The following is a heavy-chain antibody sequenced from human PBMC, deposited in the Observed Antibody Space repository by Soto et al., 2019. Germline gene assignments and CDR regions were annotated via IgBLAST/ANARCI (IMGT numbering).Heavy chain of an antibody. D-gene: IGHD6-13*01. V-gene: IGHV4-31*03. CDR3: ARVPSRDGEQQLARPWWN. CDR2: IYYSGST. Sequence: QVQLQESGPGLVKPSQTLSLTCTVSGGSISSGGYYWSWIRQHPGKGLEWIGYIYYSGSTYYNPSLKSRVTISVDTSKNQCSLKLSSVTAADTAVYYCARVPSRDGEQQLARPWWNWGQGTLVTVSS. CDR1: GGSISSGGYY. J-gene: IGHJ4*02.